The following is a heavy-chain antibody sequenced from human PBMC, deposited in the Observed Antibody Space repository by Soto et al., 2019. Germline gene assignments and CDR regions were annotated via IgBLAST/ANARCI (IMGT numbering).Heavy chain of an antibody. CDR1: GYTFTNYY. J-gene: IGHJ4*02. V-gene: IGHV1-8*01. CDR3: ARGPMSCTSSSCPYFFDY. Sequence: ASVKVSCKSSGYTFTNYYMNWGRRATGQGLEWMGWMNPNSGNTGYAQKFQGRVTMTRNTSMSTASMELSSLRSEDTAVYYCARGPMSCTSSSCPYFFDYWAQGTLVTVSS. D-gene: IGHD2-2*01. CDR2: MNPNSGNT.